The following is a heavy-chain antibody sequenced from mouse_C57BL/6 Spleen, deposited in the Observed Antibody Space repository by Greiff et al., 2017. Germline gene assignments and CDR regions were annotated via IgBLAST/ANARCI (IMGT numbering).Heavy chain of an antibody. J-gene: IGHJ4*01. CDR3: ARDEAMDY. Sequence: DVKLVESGPGLVKPSQSLSLTCSVTGYSFTSGYYWNWIRQFPGNKLEWMGYISYNGSNNYNPSLKNRISITRDTSNNQFFLKLKSVTTEDTATYDCARDEAMDYWGQGTSVTVSS. CDR2: ISYNGSN. V-gene: IGHV3-6*01. CDR1: GYSFTSGYY.